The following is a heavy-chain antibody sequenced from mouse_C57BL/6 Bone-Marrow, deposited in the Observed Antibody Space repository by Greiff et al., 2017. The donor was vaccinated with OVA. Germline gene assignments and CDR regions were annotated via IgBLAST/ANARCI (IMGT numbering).Heavy chain of an antibody. D-gene: IGHD1-1*01. CDR2: ISSGSSTI. V-gene: IGHV5-17*01. J-gene: IGHJ2*01. CDR1: GFTFSDYG. Sequence: EVQLVESGGGLVKPGGSLKLSCAASGFTFSDYGMHWVRQAPEKGLEWVAYISSGSSTIYYADTVKGRFTISRDNAKNTLFLQMTSLRSEDTAMYYCARPTTVAWYYFDYWGQGTTLTVSS. CDR3: ARPTTVAWYYFDY.